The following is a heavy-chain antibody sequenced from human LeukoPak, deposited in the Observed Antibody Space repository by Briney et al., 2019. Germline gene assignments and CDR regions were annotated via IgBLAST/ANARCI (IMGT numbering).Heavy chain of an antibody. CDR3: AKVESGNLLWFGELSD. CDR1: GYTFTGYY. V-gene: IGHV1-2*02. CDR2: INPNSGGT. J-gene: IGHJ4*02. Sequence: ASVKVSCKASGYTFTGYYMHWVRQAPGQGLEWMGWINPNSGGTNYAQKFQGRVTMTRDTSISTACMELSRLRSDDTAVYYCAKVESGNLLWFGELSDWGQGTLVTVSS. D-gene: IGHD3-10*01.